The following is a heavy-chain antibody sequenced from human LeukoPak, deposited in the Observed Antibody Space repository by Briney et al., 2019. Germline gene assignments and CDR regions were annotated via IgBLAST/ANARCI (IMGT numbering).Heavy chain of an antibody. Sequence: GGSLRLSCAASGFSYSSYSMNWVRQAPGKGLEWVSSVSNSGDYIHYADSVKGRFTISRDNSKNSLYLQMNSLRAEDTAVYYCARALIGYYFDYWGQGTLVTVSS. D-gene: IGHD2-8*01. CDR3: ARALIGYYFDY. J-gene: IGHJ4*02. CDR1: GFSYSSYS. V-gene: IGHV3-21*06. CDR2: VSNSGDYI.